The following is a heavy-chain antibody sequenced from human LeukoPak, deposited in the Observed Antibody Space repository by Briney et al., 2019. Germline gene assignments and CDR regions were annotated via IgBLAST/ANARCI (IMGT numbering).Heavy chain of an antibody. CDR3: AKDLVRDIVVVPAAMRTYYYYGMDV. CDR1: GFTFSSYG. CDR2: ISYDGSNK. J-gene: IGHJ6*02. V-gene: IGHV3-30*18. Sequence: GGSLRLSCAASGFTFSSYGMHWVRQAPGKGLEWVAVISYDGSNKYYADSVKGRFTISRDNSKNTLYLQMNSLRAEDTAVYYCAKDLVRDIVVVPAAMRTYYYYGMDVWGQGTTVTVSS. D-gene: IGHD2-2*01.